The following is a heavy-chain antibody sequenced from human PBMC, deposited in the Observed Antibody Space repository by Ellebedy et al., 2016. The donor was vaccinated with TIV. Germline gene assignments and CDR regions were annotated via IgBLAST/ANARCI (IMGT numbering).Heavy chain of an antibody. D-gene: IGHD6-19*01. V-gene: IGHV3-7*01. Sequence: GESLKISCGTSGFTFSNYWMTWVRQAPGKGLEWVANIKQDGSEKYYVDSVMGRFPISRDNTKNSLYLQMNSLTDEDTAVYYCARDQWLGRAYYFDSWGQGTLVTVSS. CDR2: IKQDGSEK. J-gene: IGHJ4*02. CDR1: GFTFSNYW. CDR3: ARDQWLGRAYYFDS.